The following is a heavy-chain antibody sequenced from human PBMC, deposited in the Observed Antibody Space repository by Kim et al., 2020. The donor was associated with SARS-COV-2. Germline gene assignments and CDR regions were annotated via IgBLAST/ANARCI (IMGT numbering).Heavy chain of an antibody. V-gene: IGHV3-15*01. CDR3: TTNYYGSGSYYKGAFDY. Sequence: GGSLRLSCAASGFTFSNAWMSWVRQAPGKGLEWVGRIKSKTDGGTTDYAAPVKGRFTISRDDSKNTLYLQMNSLKTEDTAVYYCTTNYYGSGSYYKGAFDYWGQGTLVTVSS. CDR2: IKSKTDGGTT. D-gene: IGHD3-10*01. CDR1: GFTFSNAW. J-gene: IGHJ4*02.